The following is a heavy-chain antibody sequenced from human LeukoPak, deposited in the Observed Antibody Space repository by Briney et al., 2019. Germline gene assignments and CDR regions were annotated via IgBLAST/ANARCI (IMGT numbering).Heavy chain of an antibody. CDR2: ISGSGGST. CDR3: ARDNFAANDAFDI. V-gene: IGHV3-23*01. Sequence: GGSLRLSCAASGFTFSSYAMSWVRQAPGKGLEWVSAISGSGGSTYYADSVKGRFTISRDNAKNSLYLQMNSLRAEDTAVYYCARDNFAANDAFDIWGQGTMVTVSS. D-gene: IGHD2-15*01. CDR1: GFTFSSYA. J-gene: IGHJ3*02.